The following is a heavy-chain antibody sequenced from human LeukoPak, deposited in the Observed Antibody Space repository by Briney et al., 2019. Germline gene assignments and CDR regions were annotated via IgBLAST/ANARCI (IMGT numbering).Heavy chain of an antibody. Sequence: GGSLRLSCAASGFTFSSYFMHWVRQAPGKGLEWVADIASDGSHTFYVESVKGRFTISRDNSKNTLYLQMNSLRAEDTAVYYCAREMDGAFDIWGQGTMVTVSS. J-gene: IGHJ3*02. CDR3: AREMDGAFDI. D-gene: IGHD3/OR15-3a*01. CDR1: GFTFSSYF. CDR2: IASDGSHT. V-gene: IGHV3-30-3*01.